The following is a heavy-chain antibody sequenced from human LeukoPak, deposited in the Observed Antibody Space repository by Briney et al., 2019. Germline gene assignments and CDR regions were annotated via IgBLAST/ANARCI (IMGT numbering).Heavy chain of an antibody. Sequence: GESLKISCKGSGYSFTSYWIGWVRQMPGKGLEWVGNIYPGDSDTRYSPSFQGQVTISVDKSISTASLQWSSLKASDTAIYYCARSYDSGSPVDYWGQGTQVIVSS. V-gene: IGHV5-51*01. D-gene: IGHD3-10*01. CDR3: ARSYDSGSPVDY. J-gene: IGHJ4*02. CDR1: GYSFTSYW. CDR2: IYPGDSDT.